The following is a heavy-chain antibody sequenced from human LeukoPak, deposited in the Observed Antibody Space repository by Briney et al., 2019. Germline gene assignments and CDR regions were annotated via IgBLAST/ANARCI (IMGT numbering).Heavy chain of an antibody. Sequence: SGRSLRLSCAASGFTFDDYAMHWVRQAPGKGLEWVSGITWNRDNIGYGDSVKGRFTISRDNVKNVLYLQMTSLRPEDTALYYCAKDLSSAITSALVLDVWGQGTTVIVSS. CDR1: GFTFDDYA. V-gene: IGHV3-9*01. CDR3: AKDLSSAITSALVLDV. D-gene: IGHD3-22*01. CDR2: ITWNRDNI. J-gene: IGHJ6*02.